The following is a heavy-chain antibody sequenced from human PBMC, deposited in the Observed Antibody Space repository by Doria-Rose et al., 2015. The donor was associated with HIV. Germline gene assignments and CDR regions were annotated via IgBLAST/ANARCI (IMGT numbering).Heavy chain of an antibody. CDR3: ARIHSLSSSSLGH. J-gene: IGHJ4*02. V-gene: IGHV1-3*01. CDR1: A. Sequence: AIHWVRQAPGQGLEWMGWLNVGNGDTRYSRKFQDRVTITSDTSANTGYMALSSLRSEDTAVYYCARIHSLSSSSLGHWGQGTLVTVSS. D-gene: IGHD6-13*01. CDR2: LNVGNGDT.